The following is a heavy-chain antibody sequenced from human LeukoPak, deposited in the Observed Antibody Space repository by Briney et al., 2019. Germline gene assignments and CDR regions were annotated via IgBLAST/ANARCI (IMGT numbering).Heavy chain of an antibody. Sequence: ASVKVSCKASGGTFSSYAISWVRQAPGQGLEWMGGIIPIFGTANYAQKFQGRVTITTDESTSTAYMELSSLRSEDTAVYYCARTAKTGGYSYGNDYWGQGTLVTVSS. CDR3: ARTAKTGGYSYGNDY. CDR2: IIPIFGTA. CDR1: GGTFSSYA. V-gene: IGHV1-69*05. J-gene: IGHJ4*02. D-gene: IGHD5-18*01.